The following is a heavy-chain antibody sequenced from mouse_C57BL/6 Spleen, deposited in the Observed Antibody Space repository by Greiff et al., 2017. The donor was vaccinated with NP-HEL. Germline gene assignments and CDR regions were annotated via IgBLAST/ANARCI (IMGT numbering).Heavy chain of an antibody. CDR2: IDPEDGDT. CDR1: GFTIKDYY. D-gene: IGHD1-1*01. Sequence: VQLQQSGAELVRPGASVKLSCTASGFTIKDYYMHWVKQRPEQGLEWIGRIDPEDGDTEYAPKFQGKATMTADTSSNTAYLQLSSLTSEDIAVYYCTTVYYGSGGWFAYWGQGTLVTVSA. CDR3: TTVYYGSGGWFAY. V-gene: IGHV14-1*01. J-gene: IGHJ3*01.